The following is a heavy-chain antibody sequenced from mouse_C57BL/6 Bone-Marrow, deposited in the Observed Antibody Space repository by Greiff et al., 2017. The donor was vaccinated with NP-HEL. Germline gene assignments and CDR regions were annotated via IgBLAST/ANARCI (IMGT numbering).Heavy chain of an antibody. J-gene: IGHJ1*03. CDR2: ISNGGGST. CDR3: ASHHYYGSSHWYFDV. Sequence: DVKLQESGGGLVQPGGSLKLSCAASGFTFSDYYMYWVRQTPEKRLEWVAYISNGGGSTYYPDTVKGRFTISRDNAKNTLYLQMSRLKSEDTAMYYCASHHYYGSSHWYFDVWGTGTTVTVSS. V-gene: IGHV5-12*01. CDR1: GFTFSDYY. D-gene: IGHD1-1*01.